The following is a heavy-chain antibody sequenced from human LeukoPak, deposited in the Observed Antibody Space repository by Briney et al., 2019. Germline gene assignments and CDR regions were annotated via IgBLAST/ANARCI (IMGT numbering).Heavy chain of an antibody. V-gene: IGHV3-23*01. J-gene: IGHJ4*02. CDR1: GFTFCSYA. CDR3: AKMGGIVVVPAAVSPFDY. D-gene: IGHD2-2*01. Sequence: GGSLRLSCAASGFTFCSYAMSWVRQAPGKGLEWVSAISGSGGSTYYADSVKGRFTISRDNSKNTLYLQMNSLRAEDTAVYYCAKMGGIVVVPAAVSPFDYWGQGTLVTVSS. CDR2: ISGSGGST.